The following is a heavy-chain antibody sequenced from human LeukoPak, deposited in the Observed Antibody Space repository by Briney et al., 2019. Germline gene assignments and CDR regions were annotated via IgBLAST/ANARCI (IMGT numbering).Heavy chain of an antibody. CDR2: IYTSGST. CDR1: GGSISSYY. V-gene: IGHV4-4*07. Sequence: SETLSLTCTVSGGSISSYYWSWIRQPAGKGLEWIGRIYTSGSTKYNPSLKSRVTMSVDTSKNQFSLKLSSVTAADTAVYYCARDYYDSSGHDAFDIWGQGTMVTVSS. CDR3: ARDYYDSSGHDAFDI. D-gene: IGHD3-22*01. J-gene: IGHJ3*02.